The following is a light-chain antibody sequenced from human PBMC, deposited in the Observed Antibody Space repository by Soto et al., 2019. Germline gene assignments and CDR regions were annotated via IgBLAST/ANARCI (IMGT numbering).Light chain of an antibody. J-gene: IGLJ1*01. CDR1: SSDIGGYNY. Sequence: QSALTQPASVSVSPGQSITISCTGTSSDIGGYNYVSWYQHHPGKAPKLMIYEVSNRPSGVSNRFSGSKSGNTASLTISGLQAEDEADYYCSSYTSSITRVFGTGTKLTVL. CDR3: SSYTSSITRV. CDR2: EVS. V-gene: IGLV2-14*01.